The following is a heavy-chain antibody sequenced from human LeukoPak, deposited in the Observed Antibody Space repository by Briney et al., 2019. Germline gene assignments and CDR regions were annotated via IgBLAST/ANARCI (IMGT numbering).Heavy chain of an antibody. CDR3: ARGHTILAY. CDR1: GFIFSNYW. Sequence: PGGSLRLCCGASGFIFSNYWMSWFRQAPGKGLEWVANIKQDGSEKYCVDSVRGRFTISRDNAKNSLYLQMNSLKAEDTAVYYCARGHTILAYWGQGTLVTVSS. J-gene: IGHJ4*02. CDR2: IKQDGSEK. V-gene: IGHV3-7*01. D-gene: IGHD3-3*01.